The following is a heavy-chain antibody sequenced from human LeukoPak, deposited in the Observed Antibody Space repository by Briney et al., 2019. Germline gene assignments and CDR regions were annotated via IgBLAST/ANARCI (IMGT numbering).Heavy chain of an antibody. CDR1: GGSIRTYY. Sequence: LETLSLTCTVSGGSIRTYYWSCIRQPPGKGVGWMGYIYYSGNTNYNPSLKSRVTISVDTSKNQFSLKLSFVTAADTAVYYCARLLHPSGYEWLFDSWGQGTLVTVSS. CDR2: IYYSGNT. J-gene: IGHJ4*02. CDR3: ARLLHPSGYEWLFDS. V-gene: IGHV4-59*01. D-gene: IGHD5-12*01.